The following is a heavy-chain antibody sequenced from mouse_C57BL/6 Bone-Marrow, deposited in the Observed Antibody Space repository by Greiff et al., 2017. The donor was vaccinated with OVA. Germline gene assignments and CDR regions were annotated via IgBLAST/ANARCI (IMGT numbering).Heavy chain of an antibody. CDR1: GYSITSGYY. CDR3: AKARNFFYSNYQFDY. J-gene: IGHJ2*01. D-gene: IGHD2-5*01. CDR2: ISYDGSN. Sequence: EVKLEESGPGLVKPSQSLSLTCSVTGYSITSGYYWNWIRQFPGNKLEWMGYISYDGSNNYNPSLKNRISITRDTSKNQFFLKLNSVTTEDTATYYCAKARNFFYSNYQFDYWGQGTTLTVSS. V-gene: IGHV3-6*01.